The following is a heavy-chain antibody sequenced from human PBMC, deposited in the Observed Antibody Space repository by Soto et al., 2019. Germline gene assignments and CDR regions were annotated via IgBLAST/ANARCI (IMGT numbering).Heavy chain of an antibody. CDR3: ARHRRYGDYPYYYYYMDV. CDR2: IYYSEST. V-gene: IGHV4-39*01. J-gene: IGHJ6*03. D-gene: IGHD4-17*01. Sequence: SETLSLTCTVSGGSISSTSYYWGWIRQPPGKGLEWIGSIYYSESTYYNPSLKSRLTISVDSSKDQFSLKLSSVTAADTAVYYCARHRRYGDYPYYYYYMDVWGKGTTVTVSS. CDR1: GGSISSTSYY.